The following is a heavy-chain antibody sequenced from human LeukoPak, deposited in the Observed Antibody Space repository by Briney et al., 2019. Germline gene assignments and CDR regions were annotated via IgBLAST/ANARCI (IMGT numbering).Heavy chain of an antibody. D-gene: IGHD3-10*01. Sequence: ASVKVSCKASGYTFTNYGITWVRQAPGQGLEWMGWISAYNGNANYAQKLQVRVTTTTDTSTSTAYMELRSLRSDDTAVYYCARNVSNYGHDGFDIWGQGTMVTVSS. CDR2: ISAYNGNA. V-gene: IGHV1-18*01. CDR3: ARNVSNYGHDGFDI. CDR1: GYTFTNYG. J-gene: IGHJ3*02.